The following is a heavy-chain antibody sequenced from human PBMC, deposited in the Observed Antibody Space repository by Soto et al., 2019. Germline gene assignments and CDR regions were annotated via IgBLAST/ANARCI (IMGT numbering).Heavy chain of an antibody. J-gene: IGHJ4*02. D-gene: IGHD6-13*01. Sequence: GESLKISCMGSGYKVSTWHNFTSYWIAWVRQMPGEGLEWMGIIYPGDSDTRYSPSFQGQVTISADKSINSVYLQWSSLKASDTAMYYCARLAATGTVDYWGQGTLVTVSS. CDR3: ARLAATGTVDY. V-gene: IGHV5-51*01. CDR1: GYKVSTWHNFTSYW. CDR2: IYPGDSDT.